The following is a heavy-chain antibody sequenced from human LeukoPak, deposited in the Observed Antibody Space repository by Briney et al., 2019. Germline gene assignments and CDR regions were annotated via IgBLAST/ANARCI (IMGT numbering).Heavy chain of an antibody. CDR1: GFTFSDYY. CDR2: ISSSGSTI. J-gene: IGHJ3*02. CDR3: ARDPSPTYYDILTGSAPDI. V-gene: IGHV3-11*01. D-gene: IGHD3-9*01. Sequence: GGSLRLSCAASGFTFSDYYMSWIRQAPGKGLEWVSYISSSGSTIYYADSVKGRFTISRDNAKNSLYLQMNSLRAEDTAVYYCARDPSPTYYDILTGSAPDIWGQGTMVTVSS.